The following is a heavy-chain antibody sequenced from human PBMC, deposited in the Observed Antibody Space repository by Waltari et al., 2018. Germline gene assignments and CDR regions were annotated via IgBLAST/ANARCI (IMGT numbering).Heavy chain of an antibody. CDR3: ARDPDVLRFMFEY. V-gene: IGHV4-38-2*02. D-gene: IGHD3-3*01. J-gene: IGHJ4*02. CDR1: GYSIRSGYY. CDR2: VYESGTT. Sequence: QVQLQESGPGLVKPSETLSLTCTVSGYSIRSGYYWGWIRQPPGKGLEWIGRVYESGTTYYNPSLKNRINMSVDTSKNQFSLKLRSVTAADTAVYYCARDPDVLRFMFEYWGQGILVTVSS.